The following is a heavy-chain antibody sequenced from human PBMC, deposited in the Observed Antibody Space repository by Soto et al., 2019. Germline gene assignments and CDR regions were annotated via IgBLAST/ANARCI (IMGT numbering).Heavy chain of an antibody. CDR3: ARAGTIFGVVMYLDY. J-gene: IGHJ4*02. Sequence: QVQRVQSGAELKKPGASVKVSCKASGYTFTSYGISWVRQAPGQGLEWMGWISAYNGNTNYAQKLQGRVTMTTDTSTSTDYMELRSLRSDDTAVYYCARAGTIFGVVMYLDYWGQGTLVTVSS. CDR2: ISAYNGNT. V-gene: IGHV1-18*04. D-gene: IGHD3-3*01. CDR1: GYTFTSYG.